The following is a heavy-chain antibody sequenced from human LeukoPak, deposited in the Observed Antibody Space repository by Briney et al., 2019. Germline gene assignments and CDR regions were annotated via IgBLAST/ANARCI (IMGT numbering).Heavy chain of an antibody. CDR1: GFTFSSYS. CDR2: ISSSSSYI. J-gene: IGHJ3*02. V-gene: IGHV3-21*01. D-gene: IGHD3-22*01. CDR3: ARGITMIVVADDAFDI. Sequence: GGSLRLSCAASGFTFSSYSMNWVRQAPGKGLEWVSSISSSSSYIYYADSVKGRFTISRDNAKSSLYLQMNSLRAEDTAVYYCARGITMIVVADDAFDIWGQGTMVTVSS.